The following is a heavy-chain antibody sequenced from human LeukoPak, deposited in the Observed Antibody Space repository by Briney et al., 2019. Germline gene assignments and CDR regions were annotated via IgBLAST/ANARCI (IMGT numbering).Heavy chain of an antibody. CDR1: GFTFSNYA. Sequence: GGSLRLSCAASGFTFSNYAMSWVRQAPGKGLEWVSTISGGGVTTYYADSAKGRFTISRDNSKNTPYLQMNSLRAEDTAVYYCPRQSCASGWNPFDYWGQGILVTVSS. CDR2: ISGGGVTT. D-gene: IGHD6-19*01. CDR3: PRQSCASGWNPFDY. J-gene: IGHJ4*02. V-gene: IGHV3-23*01.